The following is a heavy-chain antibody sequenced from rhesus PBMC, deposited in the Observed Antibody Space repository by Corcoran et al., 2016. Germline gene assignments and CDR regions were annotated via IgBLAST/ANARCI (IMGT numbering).Heavy chain of an antibody. CDR1: GNTFTDYS. Sequence: QVQLVQSGAEVKKPGSSVKVSCKASGNTFTDYSMHWVRPAPRQGLEGMGWINPYNVNTKYAQKFQGRVTMTRDTSTSTAYMELSSLRSEDTAVYYCARGVSGSYPLPDYWGQGVLVTVSS. V-gene: IGHV1S2*01. CDR2: INPYNVNT. CDR3: ARGVSGSYPLPDY. J-gene: IGHJ4*01. D-gene: IGHD1-44*02.